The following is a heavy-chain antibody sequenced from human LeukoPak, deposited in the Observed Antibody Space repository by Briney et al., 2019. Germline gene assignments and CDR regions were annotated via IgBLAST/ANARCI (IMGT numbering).Heavy chain of an antibody. D-gene: IGHD3-22*01. J-gene: IGHJ3*02. CDR1: GGSISSYY. V-gene: IGHV4-59*01. CDR3: ARVRAVAITMIVVNAFDI. CDR2: IYYSGST. Sequence: PSETLSLTCTVSGGSISSYYWSWIRQPPGKGLEWIGYIYYSGSTNYNPSLKSRVTISVDTSENQFSLKLSSVTAADTAVYYCARVRAVAITMIVVNAFDIWGQGTMVTVSS.